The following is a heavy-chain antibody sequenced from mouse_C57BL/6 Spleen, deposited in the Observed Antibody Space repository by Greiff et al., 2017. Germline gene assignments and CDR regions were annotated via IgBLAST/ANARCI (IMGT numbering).Heavy chain of an antibody. CDR1: GYTFTSYW. CDR3: ARSWTAQARRKFDY. CDR2: INPSSGYT. J-gene: IGHJ2*01. Sequence: QVHVKQSGAELAKPGASVKLSCKASGYTFTSYWMHWVKQRPGQGLEWIGYINPSSGYTKYNQKFKDKATLTADKSSSTAYMQLSSLTYEDSAVYYCARSWTAQARRKFDYWGQGTTLTVSS. V-gene: IGHV1-7*01. D-gene: IGHD3-2*02.